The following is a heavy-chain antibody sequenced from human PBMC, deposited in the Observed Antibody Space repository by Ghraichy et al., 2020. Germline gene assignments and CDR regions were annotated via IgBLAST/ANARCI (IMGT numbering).Heavy chain of an antibody. CDR3: AREGGYYYGSGSYYKEAGYFGMDV. J-gene: IGHJ6*02. CDR1: GYTFTSYG. V-gene: IGHV1-18*04. Sequence: ASVKVSCKASGYTFTSYGISWVRLAPGQGLEWMGYISAYNGNTNYAQKLQGRVTMTTDTSTSTAYMELRSLRSDDTAVYYCAREGGYYYGSGSYYKEAGYFGMDVWGQGTTVTVSS. CDR2: ISAYNGNT. D-gene: IGHD3-10*01.